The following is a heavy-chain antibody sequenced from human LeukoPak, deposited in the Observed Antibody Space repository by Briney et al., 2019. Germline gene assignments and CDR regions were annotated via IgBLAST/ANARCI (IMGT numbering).Heavy chain of an antibody. CDR2: ITSSDSTT. J-gene: IGHJ4*02. V-gene: IGHV3-48*03. CDR1: GFTFSSYE. D-gene: IGHD1-1*01. CDR3: GKGNEIDY. Sequence: GGSLRLSCVASGFTFSSYEMNWVRQAPGKGLEWLSYITSSDSTTHYADSVEGRFTVSRDNSENTLYLQMNSLRPEDTAVYYCGKGNEIDYWGQGTLVTVSS.